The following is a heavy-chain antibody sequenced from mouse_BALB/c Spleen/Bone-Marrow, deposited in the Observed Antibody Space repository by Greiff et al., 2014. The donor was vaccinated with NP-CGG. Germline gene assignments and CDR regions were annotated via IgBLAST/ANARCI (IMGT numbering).Heavy chain of an antibody. V-gene: IGHV1-80*01. J-gene: IGHJ2*01. CDR1: GYAFSGYW. CDR3: ARGGISVDY. Sequence: QVQLQQSGAELVRPGSSVKISCKASGYAFSGYWMNWVKQRPGQGLEWIGQIYPGDVDTDYNGKFKGKATLTADKSYSTAYMQLSSLTSEDAAVYFCARGGISVDYWGQGTTLTVSS. CDR2: IYPGDVDT.